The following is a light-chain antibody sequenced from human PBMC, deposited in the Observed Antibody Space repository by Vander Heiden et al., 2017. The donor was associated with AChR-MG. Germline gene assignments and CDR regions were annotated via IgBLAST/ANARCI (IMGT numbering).Light chain of an antibody. CDR2: EVS. V-gene: IGLV2-14*01. CDR3: SSYTSNSHWV. Sequence: QSALTQPASVSGSPGQSITISCTGTRSDVGGYDYVSWHQQHPGKAPKLMIYEVSNRPSGVSDRFSGSKSGNTASLTISGLQAEDEADYYCSSYTSNSHWVFGGGTNLTVL. CDR1: RSDVGGYDY. J-gene: IGLJ3*02.